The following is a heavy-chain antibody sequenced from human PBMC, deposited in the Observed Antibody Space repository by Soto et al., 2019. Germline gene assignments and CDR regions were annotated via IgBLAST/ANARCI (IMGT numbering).Heavy chain of an antibody. Sequence: EAQVVQSGGGLIQPGGALKLSCAVSGFTVSWNYMNWVRQAPGKGLEWVSVVYTDGTTYYADSVKGRFTISRDNSKTPLLLLMNSLRAEDTAIYYCARDVAAGSYYLEHWGQGSLVTVSS. J-gene: IGHJ4*02. CDR3: ARDVAAGSYYLEH. CDR1: GFTVSWNY. D-gene: IGHD5-12*01. V-gene: IGHV3-53*01. CDR2: VYTDGTT.